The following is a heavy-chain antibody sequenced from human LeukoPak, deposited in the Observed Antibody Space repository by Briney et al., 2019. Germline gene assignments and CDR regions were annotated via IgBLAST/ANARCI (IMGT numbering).Heavy chain of an antibody. CDR1: GGTFSSYA. J-gene: IGHJ1*01. D-gene: IGHD3-10*01. V-gene: IGHV1-69*13. Sequence: SVKVSCKASGGTFSSYAISWVRQAPGQGLEWMGGIIPIFGTANYAQKFQGRVTITADESTSTAYMELSSLRSEDTAVYYCARVPLCYYGSGSDRTSAEYFQHWGQGTLVTVSS. CDR2: IIPIFGTA. CDR3: ARVPLCYYGSGSDRTSAEYFQH.